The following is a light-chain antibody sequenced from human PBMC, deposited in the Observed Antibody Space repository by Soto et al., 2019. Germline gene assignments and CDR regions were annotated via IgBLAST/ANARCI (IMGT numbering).Light chain of an antibody. CDR1: QTISGTY. Sequence: EILFTQSPGTLSLSPGERATLSCRASQTISGTYLAWYQQKPGQAPRLLIYSSSSRAAGVSDRFSGSGSGTEFTLTISRLQSEDVSVYYCQQYYSNPRTFGQGTKVEIK. J-gene: IGKJ1*01. CDR3: QQYYSNPRT. V-gene: IGKV3-20*01. CDR2: SSS.